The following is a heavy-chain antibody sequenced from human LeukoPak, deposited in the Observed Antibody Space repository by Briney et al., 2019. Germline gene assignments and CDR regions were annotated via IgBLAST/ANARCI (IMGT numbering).Heavy chain of an antibody. CDR2: ISGSGDFT. Sequence: GGSLRLSCAASGFTFTNYAMSWVRQAPGKGLEWVSGISGSGDFTYYADSVKGRFTISRDKSKNTLYLQMNSLRAEDTAVYYCAKDGARDGYNYPDYWGQGTLVTVSS. D-gene: IGHD5-24*01. CDR3: AKDGARDGYNYPDY. CDR1: GFTFTNYA. V-gene: IGHV3-23*01. J-gene: IGHJ4*02.